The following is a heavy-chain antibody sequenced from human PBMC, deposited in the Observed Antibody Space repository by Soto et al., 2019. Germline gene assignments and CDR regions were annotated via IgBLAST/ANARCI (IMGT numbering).Heavy chain of an antibody. CDR2: INSGSNGI. CDR3: ARGQREGYWECDRGQGYYYYYKDV. D-gene: IGHD2-15*01. V-gene: IGHV3-48*01. Sequence: EVQLVESGGGLVQPGGSLRLSCAVSGFTFSSCSINWVRQAPGKGLEWLSYINSGSNGIYYADSVKGRFTISRDNAKKSLELQMNSLSAEDTAVEYGARGQREGYWECDRGQGYYYYYKDVWGKGPTVTVSS. J-gene: IGHJ6*03. CDR1: GFTFSSCS.